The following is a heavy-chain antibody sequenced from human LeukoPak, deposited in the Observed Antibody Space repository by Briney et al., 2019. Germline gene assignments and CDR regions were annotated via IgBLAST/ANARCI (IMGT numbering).Heavy chain of an antibody. V-gene: IGHV3-48*01. CDR2: ISSSSSTI. CDR3: AKVGRSYYYGSGSYDY. CDR1: GFTFSSYS. J-gene: IGHJ4*02. D-gene: IGHD3-10*01. Sequence: PGGSLRLSCAASGFTFSSYSMNWVRQAPGKGLEWVSYISSSSSTIYYADSVKGRFTISRDNAKNSLYLQMNSLRAEDTAVYYCAKVGRSYYYGSGSYDYWGQGTLVTVSS.